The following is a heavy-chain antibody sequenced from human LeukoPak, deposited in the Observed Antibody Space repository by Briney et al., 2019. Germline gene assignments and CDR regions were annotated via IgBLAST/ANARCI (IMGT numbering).Heavy chain of an antibody. J-gene: IGHJ4*02. Sequence: PGRSLRLSCAASGFPFHNYPMHWVRQAPGKGLEWLAVISHDEGKKYYADSVKGRITLSRDNSKNTLYLEMNSLRVEDTAVYYCARDSRDGYNYIDHWGQGTLVTVSS. CDR3: ARDSRDGYNYIDH. CDR2: ISHDEGKK. CDR1: GFPFHNYP. V-gene: IGHV3-30*04. D-gene: IGHD5-24*01.